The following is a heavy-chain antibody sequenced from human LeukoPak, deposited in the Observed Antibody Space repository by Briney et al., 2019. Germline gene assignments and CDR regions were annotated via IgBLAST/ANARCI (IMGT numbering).Heavy chain of an antibody. D-gene: IGHD5-18*01. J-gene: IGHJ4*02. CDR3: ARRGIQLWPHDDY. CDR1: GFTFSSHE. Sequence: PGGSLRLSCAASGFTFSSHEMNWVRQAPGKGLEWVSYISNSGSTIYYADSVGGRFTISRDNANNSLYLQMNSLRAEDTAVYYCARRGIQLWPHDDYWGQGTLVTVSS. V-gene: IGHV3-48*03. CDR2: ISNSGSTI.